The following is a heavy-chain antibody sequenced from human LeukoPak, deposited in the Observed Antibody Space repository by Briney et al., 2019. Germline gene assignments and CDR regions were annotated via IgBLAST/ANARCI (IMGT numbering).Heavy chain of an antibody. D-gene: IGHD3-3*02. CDR2: IYHTRST. V-gene: IGHV4-39*07. CDR3: ARDISISWFYS. Sequence: SETLSLTCTVSGASISSDSNYWAWVRQPPGKGLQWIGSIYHTRSTFYNPSLMSRVSISIDSSKNQFSLKLSSVTVADTALYYCARDISISWFYSWGQGTLVTVSS. CDR1: GASISSDSNY. J-gene: IGHJ5*01.